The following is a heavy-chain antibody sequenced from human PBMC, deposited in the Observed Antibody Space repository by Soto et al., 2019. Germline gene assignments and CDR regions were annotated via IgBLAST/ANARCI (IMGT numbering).Heavy chain of an antibody. CDR2: IYYSGST. J-gene: IGHJ3*02. V-gene: IGHV4-31*03. CDR1: GGSISSGGYY. CDR3: AREGGYCSGGSCYHDAFDI. Sequence: SETLSLTCTVSGGSISSGGYYWSWIRQHPGKGLEWIGYIYYSGSTYYNPSLKSRVTISVDTSKNQFSLKLSSVTAADTAVYYCAREGGYCSGGSCYHDAFDIWGQGTMVTVSS. D-gene: IGHD2-15*01.